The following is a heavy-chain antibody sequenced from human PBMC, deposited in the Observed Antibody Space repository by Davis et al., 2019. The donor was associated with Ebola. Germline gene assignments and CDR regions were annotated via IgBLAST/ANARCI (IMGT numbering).Heavy chain of an antibody. V-gene: IGHV3-64D*08. CDR1: GFTFSSYT. CDR3: VKGIVGTAKVY. J-gene: IGHJ6*02. D-gene: IGHD1-26*01. Sequence: GESLKISCSASGFTFSSYTMHWVRQAPGKGLECVSAIRSDGINTYYADSVKGRFTISRDNSKNILYLQMSSLRAEDTAVYYCVKGIVGTAKVYWGQGTTVTVSS. CDR2: IRSDGINT.